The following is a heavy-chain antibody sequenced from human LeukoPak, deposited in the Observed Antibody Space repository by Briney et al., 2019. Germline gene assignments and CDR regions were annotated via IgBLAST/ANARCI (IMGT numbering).Heavy chain of an antibody. V-gene: IGHV4-4*02. CDR2: IYHSGST. D-gene: IGHD3-10*01. Sequence: SETLSLTCAVSGGSISSSNWWSWVRQPPGKGLEWIGEIYHSGSTNYNPSLKSRVTISVDTSKNEFSLKLTSVTAADTAVYFCAREANYYGSGSYFEGTFDYWGQGSLVTVSS. CDR1: GGSISSSNW. J-gene: IGHJ4*02. CDR3: AREANYYGSGSYFEGTFDY.